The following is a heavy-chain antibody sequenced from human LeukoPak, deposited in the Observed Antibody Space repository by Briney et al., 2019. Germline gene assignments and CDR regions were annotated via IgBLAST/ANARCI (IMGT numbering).Heavy chain of an antibody. CDR2: IYYSGST. CDR3: ARETIAAAGTAYYFDY. CDR1: GGSISSYY. Sequence: SETLSLTCTVSGGSISSYYWSWIRQPPGKGLEWIGDIYYSGSTNYNPSLKSRVTISVDTSKNQFSLKLSSVTAADTAVYYCARETIAAAGTAYYFDYWGQGTLVTVSS. J-gene: IGHJ4*02. V-gene: IGHV4-59*01. D-gene: IGHD6-13*01.